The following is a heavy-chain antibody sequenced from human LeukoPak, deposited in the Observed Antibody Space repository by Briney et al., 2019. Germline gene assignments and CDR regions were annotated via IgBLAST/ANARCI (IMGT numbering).Heavy chain of an antibody. CDR2: IRYDGSNK. Sequence: GGSLRLSCAASGFTFSSYGMHWVRQAPGKGLEWVAFIRYDGSNKYYADSVKGRFTISRDNSKNTLYLQMNSLRAEDTAVYYCAKDPPLTMIVVVDDAFDIWGQGTMVTVSS. J-gene: IGHJ3*02. CDR3: AKDPPLTMIVVVDDAFDI. D-gene: IGHD3-22*01. CDR1: GFTFSSYG. V-gene: IGHV3-30*02.